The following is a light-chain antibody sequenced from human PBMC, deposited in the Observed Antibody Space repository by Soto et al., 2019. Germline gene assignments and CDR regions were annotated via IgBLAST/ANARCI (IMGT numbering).Light chain of an antibody. CDR2: GAS. V-gene: IGKV1-27*01. J-gene: IGKJ5*01. CDR1: QGISSF. Sequence: DIQMTQSPSSLSASVGDRVTITCRASQGISSFVAWYQQKPGKVRRLLISGASTLQSGVPSRFSGSGSGTDFTLTITSLQPEDVATHYCQKYSSDITFGQGTRLEIK. CDR3: QKYSSDIT.